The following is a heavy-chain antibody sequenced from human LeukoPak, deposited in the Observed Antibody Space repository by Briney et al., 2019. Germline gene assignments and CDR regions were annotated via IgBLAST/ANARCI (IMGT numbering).Heavy chain of an antibody. D-gene: IGHD2-2*01. Sequence: PGGSLRLSCAASGFTLTDYCMSWIRQAPGKRLEWVSYISSSGQIIYYGDSVKGRFTISRDSAKNSLYLQLNSLRVEDSAVYYCARDIDGPIGYCSSVNCRTDSSGQGILVTVSS. CDR3: ARDIDGPIGYCSSVNCRTDS. CDR2: ISSSGQII. J-gene: IGHJ4*02. V-gene: IGHV3-11*01. CDR1: GFTLTDYC.